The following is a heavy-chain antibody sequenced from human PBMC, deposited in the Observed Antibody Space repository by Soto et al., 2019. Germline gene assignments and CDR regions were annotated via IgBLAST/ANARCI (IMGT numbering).Heavy chain of an antibody. CDR1: GGTFSTYT. CDR2: ITPIFERA. D-gene: IGHD5-18*01. CDR3: GSGPDTAMVHFDF. V-gene: IGHV1-69*13. J-gene: IGHJ4*02. Sequence: ASVKVSCKASGGTFSTYTVSWVRQAPGQGLEWMGGITPIFERAKYAHKFQGTVTITADESTSTAYMELSSLRSEDAAAYYCGSGPDTAMVHFDFWGQVTQVTVSS.